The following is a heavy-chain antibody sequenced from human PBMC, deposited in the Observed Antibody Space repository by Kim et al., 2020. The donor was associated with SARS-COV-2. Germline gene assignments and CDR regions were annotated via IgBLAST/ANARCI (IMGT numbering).Heavy chain of an antibody. V-gene: IGHV5-51*01. D-gene: IGHD6-19*01. CDR3: ARLIAVAGLNWFDP. J-gene: IGHJ5*02. Sequence: SPSFQGQVTISADKSISTAYRQWSSLKASDTAMYYCARLIAVAGLNWFDPWGQGTLVTVSS.